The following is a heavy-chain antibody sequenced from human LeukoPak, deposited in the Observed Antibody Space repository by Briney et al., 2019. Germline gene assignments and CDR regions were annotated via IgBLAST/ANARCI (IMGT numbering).Heavy chain of an antibody. CDR2: ISSSGNSK. D-gene: IGHD4-11*01. CDR1: GFSFSDYY. Sequence: GGSLRLSCAASGFSFSDYYLNWVRQAPGKGLEWISYISSSGNSKFYADSVKGRFTISRDNTNNSLYLQMNSLTAEDTAVYYCAKGGSSYSEMDYWGQGTLVTVSS. V-gene: IGHV3-11*01. J-gene: IGHJ4*02. CDR3: AKGGSSYSEMDY.